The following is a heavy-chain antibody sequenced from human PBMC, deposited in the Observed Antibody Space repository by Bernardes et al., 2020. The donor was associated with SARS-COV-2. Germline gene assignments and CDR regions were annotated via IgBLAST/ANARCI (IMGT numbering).Heavy chain of an antibody. CDR1: GFTVRSNY. J-gene: IGHJ4*02. Sequence: GGSLSLSCAASGFTVRSNYMSWVRQAPGPGLEWVSVIYSAGNTYYTDAVKGRFTISRDSSKNTLYLQMNSLRAEDTAVYYCARVDYWGQGTLVTVSS. V-gene: IGHV3-53*01. CDR3: ARVDY. CDR2: IYSAGNT.